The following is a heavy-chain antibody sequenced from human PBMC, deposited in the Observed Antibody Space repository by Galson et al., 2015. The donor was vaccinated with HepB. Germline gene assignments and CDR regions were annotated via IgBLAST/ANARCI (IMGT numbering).Heavy chain of an antibody. CDR3: AREGSPEHIAAALDH. Sequence: SETLSLTCTVSGGSISSSSYYWGWIRQPPGKGLEWIGSIYYSGSTYYHPSLKSRVTISVDTSKNQFSLQLNSVTPEDTAVYYCAREGSPEHIAAALDHWGQGTLVTVSS. J-gene: IGHJ4*02. V-gene: IGHV4-39*02. CDR1: GGSISSSSYY. CDR2: IYYSGST. D-gene: IGHD6-13*01.